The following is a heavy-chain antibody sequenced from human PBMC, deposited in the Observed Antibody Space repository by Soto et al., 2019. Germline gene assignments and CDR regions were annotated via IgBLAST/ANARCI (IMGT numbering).Heavy chain of an antibody. D-gene: IGHD2-21*02. V-gene: IGHV3-48*02. J-gene: IGHJ4*02. CDR2: ISSNSDTT. CDR3: ARLRKGSLVTA. CDR1: GFRFSDHS. Sequence: VEPGGGLVYPGGSLRLSCVASGFRFSDHSMNWVRQAPGKGLQWISYISSNSDTTYYADSVKGRFTVSRDNAKNALFLQMNSLGDDDTATYYCARLRKGSLVTAWGQGARVTVS.